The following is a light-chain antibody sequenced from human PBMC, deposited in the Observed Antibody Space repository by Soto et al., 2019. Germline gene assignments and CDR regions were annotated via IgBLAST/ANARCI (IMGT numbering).Light chain of an antibody. CDR3: QQFGDSRLT. CDR1: QTVPSTF. Sequence: EIVLTQSPGTLSLSPGERATLSCRASQTVPSTFLSWYQQKAGQAPRLLIYGAFNRATGIPDRFIGGGSETDFSLTISRLEPEDFAVYYCQQFGDSRLTFGGGTKVDI. J-gene: IGKJ4*01. CDR2: GAF. V-gene: IGKV3-20*01.